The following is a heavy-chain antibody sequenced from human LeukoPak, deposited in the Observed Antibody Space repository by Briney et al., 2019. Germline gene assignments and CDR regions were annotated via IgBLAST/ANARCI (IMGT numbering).Heavy chain of an antibody. Sequence: KSGGSLRLSCAASGFTFSSYSMNWVRQAPGKGLEWVSSISSSSSYIYYADSVKGRFTISRDNAKNSLYLQMNSLRAEDTAVYYCARDHLRANYSGWFEPIDYWGQGTLVTVSS. CDR2: ISSSSSYI. CDR1: GFTFSSYS. V-gene: IGHV3-21*01. D-gene: IGHD6-19*01. CDR3: ARDHLRANYSGWFEPIDY. J-gene: IGHJ4*02.